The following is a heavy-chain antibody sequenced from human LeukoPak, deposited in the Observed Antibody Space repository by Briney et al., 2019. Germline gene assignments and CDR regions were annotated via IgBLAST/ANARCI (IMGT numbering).Heavy chain of an antibody. CDR1: GGSISSYY. CDR2: IYTSGST. Sequence: SETLSLTCTVSGGSISSYYWSWIRQPPGKGLEWIGRIYTSGSTNYNPSLKSRVTMSVDTSKNQFSLKLSSVTAADTAVYYCARVKYYGSGSYLSYFDYWGQGTLVTVSS. CDR3: ARVKYYGSGSYLSYFDY. D-gene: IGHD3-10*01. J-gene: IGHJ4*02. V-gene: IGHV4-4*07.